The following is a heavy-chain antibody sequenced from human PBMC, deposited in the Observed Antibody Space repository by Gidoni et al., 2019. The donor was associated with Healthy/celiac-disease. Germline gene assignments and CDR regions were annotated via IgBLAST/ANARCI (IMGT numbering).Heavy chain of an antibody. CDR1: GFTFSSYG. CDR3: AKDQYRYCSGGSCYPGDY. Sequence: QVQLVESGGGVVQPGRSLRLSCAASGFTFSSYGMHWVRQAPGKGLEWVAVISYDGSNKYYADSVKGRFTISRDNSKNTLYLQMNSLRAEDTAVYYCAKDQYRYCSGGSCYPGDYWGQGTLVTVSS. D-gene: IGHD2-15*01. CDR2: ISYDGSNK. J-gene: IGHJ4*02. V-gene: IGHV3-30*18.